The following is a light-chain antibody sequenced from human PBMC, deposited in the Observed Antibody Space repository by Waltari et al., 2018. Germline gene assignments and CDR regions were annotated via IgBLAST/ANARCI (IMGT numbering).Light chain of an antibody. CDR3: QQRRNWPLT. Sequence: CRTSQSVGTYLAWYQQRPGQSPRLLIYDASYRATGIPARFSGSGSETDCTLTISSLQPEDFAVYYCQQRRNWPLTFGGGTRVEI. CDR1: QSVGTY. V-gene: IGKV3-11*01. CDR2: DAS. J-gene: IGKJ4*01.